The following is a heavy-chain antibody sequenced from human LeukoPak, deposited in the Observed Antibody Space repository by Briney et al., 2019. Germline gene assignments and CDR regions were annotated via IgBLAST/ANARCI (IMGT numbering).Heavy chain of an antibody. CDR2: INSGGNT. J-gene: IGHJ4*02. Sequence: GGSLRLSCAASGFTFSDYAMNWVGQAPGKGLEWVSSINSGGNTFYIDSVKGRFAISRDNGKNSLYLQMNSLRVEDTAVYYCAKDPAEADCWGQGTLVTVSS. CDR1: GFTFSDYA. CDR3: AKDPAEADC. V-gene: IGHV3-69-1*01.